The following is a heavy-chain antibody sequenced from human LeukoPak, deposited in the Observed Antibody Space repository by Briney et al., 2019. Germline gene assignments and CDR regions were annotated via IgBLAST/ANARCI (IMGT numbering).Heavy chain of an antibody. V-gene: IGHV4-59*01. CDR1: GGSISSYY. D-gene: IGHD3-22*01. CDR3: ARDQYYYDSSGYQNFDY. CDR2: IYYSGST. Sequence: SETLSLTCTVSGGSISSYYWSWIRQPPGKGLEWIGYIYYSGSTNYNPSLKSRVTISVDTSKNQFSLKLRSVTAADTAVYYCARDQYYYDSSGYQNFDYWGQGTLVTVSS. J-gene: IGHJ4*02.